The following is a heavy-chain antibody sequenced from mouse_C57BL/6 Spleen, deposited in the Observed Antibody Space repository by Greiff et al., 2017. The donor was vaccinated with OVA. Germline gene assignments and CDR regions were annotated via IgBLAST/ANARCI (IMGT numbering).Heavy chain of an antibody. Sequence: VQLQQSDAELVQPGTSVKISCKVSGYTFTDHTIHWMKQRPEQGLEWIGYIYPRDGSTKYNEKLKGKATLTADKASSTAYMQLNSLTSEDSAAYFCARRAYWDGYFDVWGTGTTVTVSS. V-gene: IGHV1-78*01. CDR1: GYTFTDHT. J-gene: IGHJ1*03. D-gene: IGHD4-1*01. CDR2: IYPRDGST. CDR3: ARRAYWDGYFDV.